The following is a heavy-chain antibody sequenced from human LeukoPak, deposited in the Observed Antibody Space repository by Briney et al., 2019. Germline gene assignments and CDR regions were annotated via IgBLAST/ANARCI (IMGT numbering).Heavy chain of an antibody. CDR3: ARYRGYSYGYLDY. CDR1: DTSINTYY. Sequence: SETLSLTCTVSDTSINTYYWSWIRQPPGKGLKWIGEINHSGSTNYNPSLKSRVTISVDTSKNQFSLKLSSVTAADTAVYYCARYRGYSYGYLDYWGQGTLVTVSS. J-gene: IGHJ4*02. CDR2: INHSGST. V-gene: IGHV4-34*01. D-gene: IGHD5-18*01.